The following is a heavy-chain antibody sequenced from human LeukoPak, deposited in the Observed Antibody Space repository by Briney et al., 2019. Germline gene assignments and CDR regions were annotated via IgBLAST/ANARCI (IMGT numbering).Heavy chain of an antibody. CDR3: ARGGYDFWSGLRTRHAFDI. CDR1: GGSFSGYY. J-gene: IGHJ3*02. Sequence: PSETLSLTCAVYGGSFSGYYWSWIRQPPGKGLEWIGEINHSGSTNYNPSLKSRVTISVDTSKNQFSLKLSSVTAADTAVYYCARGGYDFWSGLRTRHAFDIWGQGTMVTVSS. CDR2: INHSGST. D-gene: IGHD3-3*01. V-gene: IGHV4-34*01.